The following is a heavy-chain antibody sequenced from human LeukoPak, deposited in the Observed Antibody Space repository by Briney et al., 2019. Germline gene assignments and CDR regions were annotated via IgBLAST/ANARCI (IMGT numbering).Heavy chain of an antibody. CDR2: IRYDGSNK. D-gene: IGHD6-6*01. J-gene: IGHJ3*02. Sequence: GGSLRLSCAASGFTFSSYAMNWVRQAPGKGLEWVAFIRYDGSNKYYADSVKGRFTISRDNSKNTLYLQMNSLRAEDTAVYYCAKEQQLVSRLTGDAFDIWGQGTMVTVSS. V-gene: IGHV3-30*02. CDR1: GFTFSSYA. CDR3: AKEQQLVSRLTGDAFDI.